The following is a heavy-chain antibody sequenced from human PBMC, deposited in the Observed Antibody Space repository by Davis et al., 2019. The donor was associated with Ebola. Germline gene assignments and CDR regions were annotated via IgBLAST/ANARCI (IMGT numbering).Heavy chain of an antibody. CDR3: ARGRLGQGWFDP. D-gene: IGHD6-19*01. Sequence: SETLSLTCTVSGGSISSSSYYWGWIRQPPGKGLEWIGYIYYSGSTNYNPSLKSRVTISVDTSKNQFSLKLSSVTAADTAVYYCARGRLGQGWFDPWGQGTLVTVSS. CDR2: IYYSGST. J-gene: IGHJ5*02. CDR1: GGSISSSSYY. V-gene: IGHV4-61*05.